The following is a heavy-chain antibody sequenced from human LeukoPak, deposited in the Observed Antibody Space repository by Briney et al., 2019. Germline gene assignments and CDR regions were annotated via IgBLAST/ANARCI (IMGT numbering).Heavy chain of an antibody. Sequence: GGSLRLSCAASGFTFSNAWISWVRQAPGKGLEWVGRIKSKTDDGTTDYAAPVKGRFTISRDDSKNTLYLQMNSLKTEDTAVYYCTTYGDHGTFHNWGQGTLVTVSS. J-gene: IGHJ1*01. CDR2: IKSKTDDGTT. V-gene: IGHV3-15*01. CDR1: GFTFSNAW. D-gene: IGHD4-17*01. CDR3: TTYGDHGTFHN.